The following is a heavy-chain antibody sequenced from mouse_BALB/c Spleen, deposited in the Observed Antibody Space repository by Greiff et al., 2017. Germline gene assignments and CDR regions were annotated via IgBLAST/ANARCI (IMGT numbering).Heavy chain of an antibody. J-gene: IGHJ2*01. Sequence: EVKVVESGGGLVQPGGSMKLSCVASGFTFSNYWMNWVRQSPEKGLEWVAEIRLKSNNYATHYAESVKGRFTISRDDSKSSVYLQMNNLRAEDTGIYYCTSGTGNYWGQGTTLTVSS. D-gene: IGHD4-1*01. V-gene: IGHV6-6*02. CDR1: GFTFSNYW. CDR3: TSGTGNY. CDR2: IRLKSNNYAT.